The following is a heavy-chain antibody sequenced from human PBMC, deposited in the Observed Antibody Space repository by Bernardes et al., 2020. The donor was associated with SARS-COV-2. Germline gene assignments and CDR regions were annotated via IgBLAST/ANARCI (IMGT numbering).Heavy chain of an antibody. CDR2: INAGNGNT. V-gene: IGHV1-3*01. J-gene: IGHJ4*02. CDR3: ARGVMITFGGAIDY. D-gene: IGHD3-16*01. Sequence: ASVKVSCKASGYTFTSYAMHWVRQAPGQRLEWMGWINAGNGNTKYSQKFQGRVTITRDTSASTAYMELSSLRSEDTAVYYCARGVMITFGGAIDYWGQGTLVTVSS. CDR1: GYTFTSYA.